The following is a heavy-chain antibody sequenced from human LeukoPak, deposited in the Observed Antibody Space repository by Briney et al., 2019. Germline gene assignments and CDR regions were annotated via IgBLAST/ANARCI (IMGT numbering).Heavy chain of an antibody. V-gene: IGHV3-30-3*01. Sequence: GGSLRLSCAPSGFTFSNYAMHWVRQGPGKGLEWVAAISYDGSNKYYADSVKGRFTIFRDNSKNTLYLQMNSVRAEDTAAYYCARDGYAVFDNWGQGTLVTVSS. J-gene: IGHJ4*02. CDR3: ARDGYAVFDN. CDR1: GFTFSNYA. CDR2: ISYDGSNK. D-gene: IGHD5-18*01.